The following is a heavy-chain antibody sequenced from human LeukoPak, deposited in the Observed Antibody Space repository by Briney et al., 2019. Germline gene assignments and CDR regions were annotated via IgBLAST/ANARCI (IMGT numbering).Heavy chain of an antibody. V-gene: IGHV4-59*01. CDR1: GGSISSYY. J-gene: IGHJ3*02. CDR3: ARADDYGGNVGFDI. Sequence: SETLSLTCTVSGGSISSYYWRWIRQPPAKGLEWIGYIYYSGSTNYNPSLKSRVTISVDTSKNQFSLKLSSVTAADTAVYYCARADDYGGNVGFDIWGQGTMVTVSS. CDR2: IYYSGST. D-gene: IGHD4-23*01.